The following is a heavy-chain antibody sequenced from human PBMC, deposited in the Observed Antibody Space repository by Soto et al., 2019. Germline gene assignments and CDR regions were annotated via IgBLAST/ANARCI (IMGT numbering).Heavy chain of an antibody. D-gene: IGHD3-3*01. CDR1: GGSISSSSYY. J-gene: IGHJ6*02. CDR3: ARQWKYYDFWSGYYGYYYGMDV. Sequence: SETLSLTCTVSGGSISSSSYYWGWIRQPPGKGLEWIGSIYYSGSTYYNPSLKSRVTISVDTSKNQFSLKLSSVTAADTAVYYCARQWKYYDFWSGYYGYYYGMDVWRQGTTVTVSS. V-gene: IGHV4-39*01. CDR2: IYYSGST.